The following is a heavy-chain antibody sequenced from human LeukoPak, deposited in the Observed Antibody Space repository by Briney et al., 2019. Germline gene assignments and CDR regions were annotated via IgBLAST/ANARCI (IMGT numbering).Heavy chain of an antibody. Sequence: GGSLRLSCAASGFTFSSYAMSWVRQAPGKGLEWVSAISGGGGSTYYADSVKGRFTISRDNSKNTLYLQMNSLRAEDTAVYYCAKDPESSSWYYFDYWGQGTLVTVSS. CDR1: GFTFSSYA. V-gene: IGHV3-23*01. J-gene: IGHJ4*02. D-gene: IGHD6-13*01. CDR3: AKDPESSSWYYFDY. CDR2: ISGGGGST.